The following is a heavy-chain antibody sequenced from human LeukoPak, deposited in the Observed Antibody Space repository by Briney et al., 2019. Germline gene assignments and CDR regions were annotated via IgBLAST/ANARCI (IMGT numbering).Heavy chain of an antibody. CDR1: GFTFDDYG. CDR3: ARHSSYSYGPYYMDV. Sequence: GGSLRLSCAASGFTFDDYGMSWVSQAPGKGLEWVSGISWNGGSTGYADSVKGRFTISRDNAKNSLYLQMNSLRAEDTALYYCARHSSYSYGPYYMDVWGKGTTVTVPS. CDR2: ISWNGGST. D-gene: IGHD5-18*01. J-gene: IGHJ6*03. V-gene: IGHV3-20*04.